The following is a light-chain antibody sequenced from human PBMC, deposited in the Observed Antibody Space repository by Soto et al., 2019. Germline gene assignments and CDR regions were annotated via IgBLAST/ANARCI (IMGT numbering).Light chain of an antibody. V-gene: IGKV4-1*01. CDR3: QQYGSSQWT. Sequence: DIVMTQSPESLAVSLGERATLNCKSSQPVLYSSNNKNYLAWYQQQPGQAPRLLIYDASSRATGIPDRFSGSGSGTDFTLTISRLEPEDFAVYYCQQYGSSQWTFGQGTKVDIK. CDR1: QPVLYSSNNKNY. J-gene: IGKJ1*01. CDR2: DAS.